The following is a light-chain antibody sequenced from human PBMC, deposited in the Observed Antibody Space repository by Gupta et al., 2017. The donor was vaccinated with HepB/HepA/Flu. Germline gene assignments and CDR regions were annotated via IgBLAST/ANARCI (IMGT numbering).Light chain of an antibody. CDR3: KQGEHTLWT. Sequence: DVVMTQSPLSLSVTLGETASISCRSSQSLLHSSGHNYLDWYLQKPGQSPQLLIYLGSNRASGVPDRFSGSGSGTDFTLKISRGEAEDVGVYYCKQGEHTLWTFGQGTKVEIK. J-gene: IGKJ1*01. CDR2: LGS. CDR1: QSLLHSSGHNY. V-gene: IGKV2-28*01.